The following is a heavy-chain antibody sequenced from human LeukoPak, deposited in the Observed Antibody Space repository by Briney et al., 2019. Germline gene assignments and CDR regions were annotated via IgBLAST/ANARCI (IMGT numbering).Heavy chain of an antibody. CDR3: ARLKQQTVLRYFDWIYYFDY. CDR1: GFTFSSYW. D-gene: IGHD3-9*01. J-gene: IGHJ4*02. CDR2: IKQDGSEK. V-gene: IGHV3-7*01. Sequence: GGSLRLSCAASGFTFSSYWMSWVRQAPGKGLEWVANIKQDGSEKYYVDSVKGRFTISRDNAKNSLYLQMNSLRAEDTAVYYCARLKQQTVLRYFDWIYYFDYWGQGTLVTVSS.